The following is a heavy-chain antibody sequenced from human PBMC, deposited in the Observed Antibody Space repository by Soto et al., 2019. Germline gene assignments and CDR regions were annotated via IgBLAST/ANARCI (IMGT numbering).Heavy chain of an antibody. V-gene: IGHV1-18*04. CDR2: ISAHNGDT. D-gene: IGHD3-22*01. Sequence: ASVKVSCKASGYSFATYGFSWVRQAPGQGLECVGWISAHNGDTHYSQKFQGRVTLTTDTSTNTGYMELRSLTSDDTAVYFCATEPIYYDDGSGYYPLGHWGQGTLVTVSS. CDR3: ATEPIYYDDGSGYYPLGH. CDR1: GYSFATYG. J-gene: IGHJ4*02.